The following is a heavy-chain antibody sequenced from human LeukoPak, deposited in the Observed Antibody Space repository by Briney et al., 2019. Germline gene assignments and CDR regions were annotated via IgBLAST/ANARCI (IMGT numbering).Heavy chain of an antibody. CDR2: INPNSGGT. J-gene: IGHJ4*02. Sequence: ASVTVSCKASGYTFTGYYMHWVRQAPGQGLEWMGWINPNSGGTNYAQKFQGRVTMTRDTSISTAYMELSRLRSDDTAVYYCATESKRRYYDPTHTWGQGTLVTVSS. CDR3: ATESKRRYYDPTHT. D-gene: IGHD3-22*01. CDR1: GYTFTGYY. V-gene: IGHV1-2*02.